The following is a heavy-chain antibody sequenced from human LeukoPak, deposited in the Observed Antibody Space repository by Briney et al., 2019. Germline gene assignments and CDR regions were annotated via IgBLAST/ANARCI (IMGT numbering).Heavy chain of an antibody. D-gene: IGHD3-10*01. J-gene: IGHJ4*02. Sequence: ASVKVSCKASGYTFTSYGISWVRQAPGQGLEWMGWISSYNGNTNYAQKLQGRVTMTTDTSTSAAYMELRSLRFDDTAVYYCARHTLYGSGSYYVYYFDYWGQGTLVTVSS. CDR2: ISSYNGNT. CDR3: ARHTLYGSGSYYVYYFDY. CDR1: GYTFTSYG. V-gene: IGHV1-18*01.